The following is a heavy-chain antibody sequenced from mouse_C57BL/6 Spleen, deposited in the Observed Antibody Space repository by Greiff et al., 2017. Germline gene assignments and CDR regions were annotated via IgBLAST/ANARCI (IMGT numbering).Heavy chain of an antibody. D-gene: IGHD2-4*01. J-gene: IGHJ3*01. V-gene: IGHV1-81*01. CDR2: IYPRSGNT. CDR1: GYTFTSYG. Sequence: VQLQQSGAELARPGASVKLSCKASGYTFTSYGISWVKQRTGQGLEWIGEIYPRSGNTYYNAKFKGKATLTVDKSSSTAHMELLSLTSDDFAVYYCARNHYDVVAYWGQGTLVTAAA. CDR3: ARNHYDVVAY.